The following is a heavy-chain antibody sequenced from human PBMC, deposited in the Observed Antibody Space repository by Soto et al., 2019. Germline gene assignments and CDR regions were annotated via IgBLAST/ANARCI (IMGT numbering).Heavy chain of an antibody. V-gene: IGHV3-33*01. D-gene: IGHD3-9*01. Sequence: PGGSLRLSCAASGFTFSSHGMHWVRQAPGKGLEWVAVIWYDGSNKYYADSVKGRFTISRDNSKNTLYLQMNSLRAEDTAVYYCARVAYYDILTGYYPLSQPFDYWGQGTLVTVSS. CDR1: GFTFSSHG. CDR3: ARVAYYDILTGYYPLSQPFDY. J-gene: IGHJ4*02. CDR2: IWYDGSNK.